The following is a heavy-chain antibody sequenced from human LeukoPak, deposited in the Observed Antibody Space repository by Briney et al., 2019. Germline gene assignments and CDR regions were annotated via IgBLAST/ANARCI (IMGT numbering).Heavy chain of an antibody. D-gene: IGHD3-3*01. J-gene: IGHJ4*02. CDR3: ARDYDFWSGYYTGNFDY. V-gene: IGHV4-61*02. Sequence: PSETLSLTCTVSGGSISSGSYYWSWIRQPAGKGLEWIGRIYTSGSTNYNPSLKSRVTISVDTSKNQFSLKLSSVTAADTAVYYCARDYDFWSGYYTGNFDYWGQGTLVTVSS. CDR1: GGSISSGSYY. CDR2: IYTSGST.